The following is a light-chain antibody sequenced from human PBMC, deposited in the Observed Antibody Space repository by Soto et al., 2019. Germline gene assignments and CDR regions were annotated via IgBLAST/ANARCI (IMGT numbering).Light chain of an antibody. V-gene: IGLV2-14*01. CDR2: EVS. CDR3: SSYTSSSTLV. Sequence: YALTQPASVSGSPGQSITISCTGTSSDVGGYNYVSWYQQHPGKAPKLMIYEVSNRPSGVSNRFSGSKSGNTASLTISGLQAEDEADYYCSSYTSSSTLVFGTGTKLTFL. J-gene: IGLJ1*01. CDR1: SSDVGGYNY.